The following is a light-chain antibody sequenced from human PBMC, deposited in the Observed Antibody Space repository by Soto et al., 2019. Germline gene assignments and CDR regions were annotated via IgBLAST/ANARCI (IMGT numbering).Light chain of an antibody. CDR3: QQYESSSPWM. CDR1: QSISSW. V-gene: IGKV1-5*03. CDR2: KAS. J-gene: IGKJ1*01. Sequence: DIQMTQSPSTLSAFVGDRVTITCRASQSISSWLAWYQQKPGKAPKLLIYKASNLESGVPSRFSGRGSGTEFTLTISSLQPDDFATYYCQQYESSSPWMFGQGTKVEIK.